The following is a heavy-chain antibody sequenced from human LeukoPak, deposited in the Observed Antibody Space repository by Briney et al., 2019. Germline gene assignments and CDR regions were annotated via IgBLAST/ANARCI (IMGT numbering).Heavy chain of an antibody. CDR1: GYTFTSYD. V-gene: IGHV1-8*03. CDR2: VNPNSGNT. J-gene: IGHJ4*02. CDR3: ARGPYYYDSSARGGFDY. Sequence: ASVKVSCKASGYTFTSYDINWVRQATGQGLEWMGWVNPNSGNTGYAQKFQGRVTITRNTSISTAYMELSSLRSEDTAVYYCARGPYYYDSSARGGFDYWGQGTLVTVSS. D-gene: IGHD3-22*01.